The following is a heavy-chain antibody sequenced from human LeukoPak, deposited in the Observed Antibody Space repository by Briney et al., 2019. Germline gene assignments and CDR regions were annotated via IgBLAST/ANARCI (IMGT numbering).Heavy chain of an antibody. V-gene: IGHV4-39*05. D-gene: IGHD3-3*01. CDR1: GGSISSRSYY. CDR3: AGGYDFWSGYRYYFDY. CDR2: IYYSGST. J-gene: IGHJ4*02. Sequence: PSETPSLTCTVSGGSISSRSYYWGWIRQPPGKGLEWIGSIYYSGSTYYNPSLKSRVTISVDTSKNQFSLKLSSVTAADTAVYYCAGGYDFWSGYRYYFDYWGQGTLVTVSS.